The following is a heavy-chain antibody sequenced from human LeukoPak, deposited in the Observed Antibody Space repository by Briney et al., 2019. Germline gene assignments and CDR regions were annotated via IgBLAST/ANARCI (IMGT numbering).Heavy chain of an antibody. CDR1: GGSISSGDYY. D-gene: IGHD3-16*02. V-gene: IGHV4-30-4*08. CDR2: IYYSGST. CDR3: ARGRYDYVWGSYRLSAFDI. Sequence: PSQTLSLTCTVSGGSISSGDYYWSWIRQPPGKGLEWIGYIYYSGSTYYNPSLKSRVTISVDTSKNQFSLKLSSVTAADTAVYYCARGRYDYVWGSYRLSAFDIWGQGTMVTVSS. J-gene: IGHJ3*02.